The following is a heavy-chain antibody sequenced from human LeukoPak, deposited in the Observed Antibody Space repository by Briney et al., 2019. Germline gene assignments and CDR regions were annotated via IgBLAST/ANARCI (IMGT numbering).Heavy chain of an antibody. V-gene: IGHV4-34*01. D-gene: IGHD6-13*01. CDR1: GGSFSGYY. CDR3: ARGAAAGILYYYYGMDV. CDR2: INHSGST. Sequence: SETLSLTCALYGGSFSGYYWSWIRQPPGKGLEWIGEINHSGSTNYNPSLKSRVTISVDTSKNQFSLKLSSVTAADTAVYYCARGAAAGILYYYYGMDVWGQGTTVTVSS. J-gene: IGHJ6*02.